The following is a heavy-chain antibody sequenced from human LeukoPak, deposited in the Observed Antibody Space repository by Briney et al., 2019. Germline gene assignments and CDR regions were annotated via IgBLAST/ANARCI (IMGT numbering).Heavy chain of an antibody. D-gene: IGHD3-10*01. CDR2: IYYSGST. V-gene: IGHV4-59*08. Sequence: TSETLSLTCTVSGDSISSYYWSWTRQPPGKGLEWIGYIYYSGSTNYYPPFKSRVTISVDTSKNQFSLKLSSVTAADTGVYYCARHYPYGSGSYSPFYFDYWGQGTLVTVSS. CDR3: ARHYPYGSGSYSPFYFDY. J-gene: IGHJ4*02. CDR1: GDSISSYY.